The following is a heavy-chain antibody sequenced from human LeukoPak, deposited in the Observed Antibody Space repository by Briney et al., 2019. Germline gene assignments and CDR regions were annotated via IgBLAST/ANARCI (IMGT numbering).Heavy chain of an antibody. Sequence: GGSLRLSCAASGFSFDDYAMHWVRQGPGKGLEWVSGISWDSAAKGYADSVRGRFTISRDNAKNPLYLQVNSLRVEDAALYYCTKRARKGIGADGDAYDVWGQGTMVTVS. CDR2: ISWDSAAK. CDR1: GFSFDDYA. CDR3: TKRARKGIGADGDAYDV. D-gene: IGHD6-13*01. V-gene: IGHV3-9*01. J-gene: IGHJ3*01.